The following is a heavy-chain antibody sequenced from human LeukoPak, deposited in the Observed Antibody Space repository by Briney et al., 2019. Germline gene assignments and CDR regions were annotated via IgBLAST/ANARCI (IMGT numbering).Heavy chain of an antibody. CDR3: AKDPYSGSYYGGSYFDY. CDR1: GFTFSSYG. V-gene: IGHV3-30*18. J-gene: IGHJ4*02. CDR2: ISYDGSNK. D-gene: IGHD1-26*01. Sequence: GGSLRLSCAASGFTFSSYGMHRVRQAPGKGLEWVAVISYDGSNKYYADSVKGRFTISRDNSKNTLYLQMNSLRAEDTAVYYCAKDPYSGSYYGGSYFDYWGQGTLVTVSS.